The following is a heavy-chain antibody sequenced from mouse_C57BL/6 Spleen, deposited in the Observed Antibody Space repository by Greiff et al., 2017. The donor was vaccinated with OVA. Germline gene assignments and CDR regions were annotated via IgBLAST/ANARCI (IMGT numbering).Heavy chain of an antibody. CDR2: IHPNSGST. D-gene: IGHD1-1*01. J-gene: IGHJ3*01. Sequence: QVQLQQPGAELVKPGASVKLSCKASGYTFTSYWMHWVKQRPGQGLEWIGMIHPNSGSTNYNEKFKSKATLTVDKSSSTAYMQLSSLTSEDSAVYYCARDYYGSSYDWFAYWGQGTLVTVSA. CDR3: ARDYYGSSYDWFAY. V-gene: IGHV1-64*01. CDR1: GYTFTSYW.